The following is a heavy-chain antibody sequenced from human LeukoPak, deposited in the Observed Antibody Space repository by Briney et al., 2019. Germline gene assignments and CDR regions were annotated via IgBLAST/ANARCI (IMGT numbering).Heavy chain of an antibody. Sequence: SETLSLTCAVYGGSFSGDYWSWIRQPPGKGLEWLGEINHSGSTNYNPSLKSRVTISVDTSKNQFSLKLSSVTAADTAVYYCARLKVYSGSYPSPDYWGQGTLVTVSS. CDR2: INHSGST. V-gene: IGHV4-34*01. D-gene: IGHD1-26*01. CDR1: GGSFSGDY. CDR3: ARLKVYSGSYPSPDY. J-gene: IGHJ4*02.